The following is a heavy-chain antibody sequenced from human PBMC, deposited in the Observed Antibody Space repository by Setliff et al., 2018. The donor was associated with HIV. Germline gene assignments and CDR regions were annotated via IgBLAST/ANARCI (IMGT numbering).Heavy chain of an antibody. D-gene: IGHD6-19*01. CDR1: GDSFSGNY. CDR2: INHNGVT. CDR3: VRGGGSGWRQNYYGMDV. Sequence: SETLSLTCAVYGDSFSGNYWSWIRQPPGEGLEWIGEINHNGVTNYSPSLKSRLTISIDTPKRQFSLKLTTATAADSGVYYCVRGGGSGWRQNYYGMDVWGQGTTVTVSS. V-gene: IGHV4-34*01. J-gene: IGHJ6*02.